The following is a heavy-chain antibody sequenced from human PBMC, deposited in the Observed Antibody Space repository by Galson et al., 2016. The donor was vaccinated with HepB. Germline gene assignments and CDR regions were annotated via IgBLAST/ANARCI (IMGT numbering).Heavy chain of an antibody. Sequence: SETLSLTCTVSGDSIGSDTNWWGWLRQPPGKGLEWIGEIYHNGDTYYNPSLKRRVTMSVDTSKSQFSLRLTSVTAADTALYFCARDCTGGTYKFARYDAFDMWGQGTMVTVSS. CDR1: GDSIGSDTNW. D-gene: IGHD2-8*02. J-gene: IGHJ3*02. V-gene: IGHV4-4*02. CDR3: ARDCTGGTYKFARYDAFDM. CDR2: IYHNGDT.